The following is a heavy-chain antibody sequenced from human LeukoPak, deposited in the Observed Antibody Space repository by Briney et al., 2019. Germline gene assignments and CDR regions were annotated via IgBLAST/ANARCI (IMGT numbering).Heavy chain of an antibody. V-gene: IGHV4-4*02. CDR1: GGSINSSNW. CDR3: ARDRNSNLRLGF. J-gene: IGHJ4*02. Sequence: SETLSLTCAVSGGSINSSNWWSWVRQPPGKGLEWIGQIFHSGSANYNPSLKSRVTMSVDKSNNQFSLRLSSVTAADTAVYYCARDRNSNLRLGFWGQGALVTVSS. D-gene: IGHD5-12*01. CDR2: IFHSGSA.